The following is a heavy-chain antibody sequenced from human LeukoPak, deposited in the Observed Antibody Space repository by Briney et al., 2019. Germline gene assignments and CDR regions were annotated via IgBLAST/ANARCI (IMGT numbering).Heavy chain of an antibody. CDR3: ARCRVVSGSCPHGFDY. CDR2: INPNSGGT. CDR1: GHTFTGYY. J-gene: IGHJ4*02. D-gene: IGHD6-13*01. V-gene: IGHV1-2*02. Sequence: ASVKVSCKASGHTFTGYYMHWVRQAPGQGLEWMGWINPNSGGTNYAQKFQGRVTMTRDTSISTAYMELSRLRSDDTAVYYCARCRVVSGSCPHGFDYWGQGTLVTASS.